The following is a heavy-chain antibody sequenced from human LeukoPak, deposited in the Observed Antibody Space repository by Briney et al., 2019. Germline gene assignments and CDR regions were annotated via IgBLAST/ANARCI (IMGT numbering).Heavy chain of an antibody. CDR3: AREVRLRYYFDY. J-gene: IGHJ4*02. Sequence: PSETLSLTCAVYGGSFSGYYWSWIRQPPGKGLEWIREINHSGSTNYNPSLKSRVTISVDTSKNQFSLKLSSVTAADTAVYYCAREVRLRYYFDYWGQGTLVTVSS. V-gene: IGHV4-34*01. CDR1: GGSFSGYY. D-gene: IGHD4/OR15-4a*01. CDR2: INHSGST.